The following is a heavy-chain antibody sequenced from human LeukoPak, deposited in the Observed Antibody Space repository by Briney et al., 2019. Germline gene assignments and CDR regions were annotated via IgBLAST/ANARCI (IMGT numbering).Heavy chain of an antibody. CDR1: GGSISSYY. Sequence: SETLSLTCTVSGGSISSYYWSWIRQPPGKGLEWIGYIYYSGSTNYNPSLKSRVTISVDTSKNQFSLKLSSVTAADTAVYYCAREAGRGRYFDYWGQGTLVTVSS. CDR2: IYYSGST. V-gene: IGHV4-59*01. CDR3: AREAGRGRYFDY. J-gene: IGHJ4*02. D-gene: IGHD6-13*01.